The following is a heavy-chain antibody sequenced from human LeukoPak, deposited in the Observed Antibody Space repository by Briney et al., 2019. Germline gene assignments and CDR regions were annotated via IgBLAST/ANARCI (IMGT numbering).Heavy chain of an antibody. CDR3: ARNPSYCSSTSCYLSFGI. V-gene: IGHV3-23*01. J-gene: IGHJ4*02. D-gene: IGHD2-2*01. CDR2: ISDSGGKT. CDR1: GFTFSNSA. Sequence: PGGSLRLSCAASGFTFSNSAMTWVRQAPGKGLEWVSAISDSGGKTHYADSVKGRFTISRDNSKNTLYLQMNSLRAEDTAVYYCARNPSYCSSTSCYLSFGIWGQGTLVTVSS.